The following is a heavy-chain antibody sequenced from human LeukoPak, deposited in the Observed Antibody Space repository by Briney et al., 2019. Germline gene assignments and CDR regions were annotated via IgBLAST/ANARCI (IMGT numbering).Heavy chain of an antibody. Sequence: GRSLRLSCAAFGFTFSSYAMHWVRQAPGKGLEWVAVISYDGSNKYYADSVKGRFTISRDNSKNTLYLQMNSLRAEDTAVYYCARGDYGDYPDAFDIWGQGTMVTVSS. CDR1: GFTFSSYA. J-gene: IGHJ3*02. CDR3: ARGDYGDYPDAFDI. V-gene: IGHV3-30-3*01. D-gene: IGHD4-17*01. CDR2: ISYDGSNK.